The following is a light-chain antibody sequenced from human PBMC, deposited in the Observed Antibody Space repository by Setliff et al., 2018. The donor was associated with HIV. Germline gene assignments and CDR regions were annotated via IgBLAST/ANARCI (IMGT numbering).Light chain of an antibody. Sequence: QAVVTQEPSLTVSPGGTVTLTCGSSTGAVTSGHYPYWFQQKPGQAPRTLIYDTTNKHSWTPARFSGSLLGDKAALTLSGAQPEDEAECYCLLSYSGGSGVFGTGTKVTVL. J-gene: IGLJ1*01. V-gene: IGLV7-46*01. CDR1: TGAVTSGHY. CDR3: LLSYSGGSGV. CDR2: DTT.